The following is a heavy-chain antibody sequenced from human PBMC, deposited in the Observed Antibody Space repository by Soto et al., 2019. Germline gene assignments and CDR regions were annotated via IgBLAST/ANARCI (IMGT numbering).Heavy chain of an antibody. CDR3: AIAARHSGTGDYYYGMDV. CDR2: ISYDGSNK. V-gene: IGHV3-30-3*01. Sequence: QVQLVESGGGVVQPGRSLRLSCAASGFTFSSYAMHWVRQAPGKGLEWVAVISYDGSNKYYADSVKGRFTISRDNSKNTLYLQMNSLRAEDTAVYYCAIAARHSGTGDYYYGMDVW. CDR1: GFTFSSYA. D-gene: IGHD6-6*01. J-gene: IGHJ6*01.